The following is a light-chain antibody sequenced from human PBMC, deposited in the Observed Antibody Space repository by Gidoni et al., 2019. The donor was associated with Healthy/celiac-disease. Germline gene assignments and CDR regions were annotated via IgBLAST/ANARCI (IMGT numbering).Light chain of an antibody. Sequence: DIQMTQSPSTLSASVGDRVTITCRASQSISSWLAWYQQKPGKAPKLLIYKASSLESGVPARFSGSGSATDFTLTISRLPPDDFATYYCQQYNCFRTFGQGTKVEIK. CDR2: KAS. V-gene: IGKV1-5*03. CDR3: QQYNCFRT. J-gene: IGKJ1*01. CDR1: QSISSW.